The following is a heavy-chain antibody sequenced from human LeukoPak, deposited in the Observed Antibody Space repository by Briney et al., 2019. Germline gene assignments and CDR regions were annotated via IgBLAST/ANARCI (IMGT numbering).Heavy chain of an antibody. CDR3: ARKFRYYDSSGYYVDY. Sequence: PSETLSLTCTVSGGSIRSSYYYWGWIRQPPGKGLEWIGSIYDSGSTYCNPSLKSRITMSVDSSKNQFSLNLSSVTAADTAVYYCARKFRYYDSSGYYVDYWGQGTLVTVSS. V-gene: IGHV4-39*07. CDR1: GGSIRSSYYY. CDR2: IYDSGST. D-gene: IGHD3-22*01. J-gene: IGHJ4*02.